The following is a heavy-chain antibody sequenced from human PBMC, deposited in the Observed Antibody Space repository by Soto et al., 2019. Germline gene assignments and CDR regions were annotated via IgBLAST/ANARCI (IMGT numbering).Heavy chain of an antibody. J-gene: IGHJ5*02. D-gene: IGHD2-2*01. Sequence: QVTLKESGPGLVTPTETLTLTCTVSGFSLSNARMGVSWNRQPPGKALEWLAHIFSNDEQSYSTSLKSRLTISKDNCKSQVVINMTNMDPVDTVTYFSARYHGSPDCFAPWGQGTLVTVSS. CDR2: IFSNDEQ. V-gene: IGHV2-26*01. CDR3: ARYHGSPDCFAP. CDR1: GFSLSNARMG.